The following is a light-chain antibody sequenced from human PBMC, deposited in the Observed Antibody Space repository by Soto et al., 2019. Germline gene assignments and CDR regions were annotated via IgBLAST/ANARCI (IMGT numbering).Light chain of an antibody. CDR2: EGS. V-gene: IGLV2-23*01. CDR1: SSDVGSYNL. J-gene: IGLJ3*02. Sequence: QSALTQPASVSGSPGQSITIYCTGTSSDVGSYNLVSWYQQHPGKAPKLMIYEGSKRPSGVSNRFSGSKSGNTASLTISGLQAEDEADYYCCSYAGSSTLVFGEGTQLTVL. CDR3: CSYAGSSTLV.